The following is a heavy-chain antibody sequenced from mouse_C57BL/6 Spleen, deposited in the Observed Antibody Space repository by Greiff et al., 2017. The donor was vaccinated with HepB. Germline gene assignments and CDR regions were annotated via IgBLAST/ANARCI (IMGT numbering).Heavy chain of an antibody. D-gene: IGHD1-1*01. V-gene: IGHV1-59*01. CDR1: GYTFTSYW. Sequence: QVQLQQPGAELVRPGTSVKLSCKASGYTFTSYWMHWVKQRPGQGLEWIGVIDPSDSYTNYNQKFKGKATLTVDTSSSTAYMQLSSLTSEDSAVYYCARSGYYGSYYFDYGGQGTTLTVSS. J-gene: IGHJ2*01. CDR3: ARSGYYGSYYFDY. CDR2: IDPSDSYT.